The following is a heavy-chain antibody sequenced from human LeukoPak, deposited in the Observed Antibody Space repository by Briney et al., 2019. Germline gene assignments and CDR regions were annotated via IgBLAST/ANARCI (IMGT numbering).Heavy chain of an antibody. CDR1: GFTFRSYG. V-gene: IGHV3-23*01. CDR2: ISGSGGRT. Sequence: PGGSLRLSCAASGFTFRSYGMSWVRQAPGKGLEWVSGISGSGGRTFYADSVKGRFTISRDNSKNTLYLQMNSLRAEDTAVYYCAKRRGLELLYYYYMDVWGKGTTVTVSS. CDR3: AKRRGLELLYYYYMDV. J-gene: IGHJ6*03. D-gene: IGHD1-7*01.